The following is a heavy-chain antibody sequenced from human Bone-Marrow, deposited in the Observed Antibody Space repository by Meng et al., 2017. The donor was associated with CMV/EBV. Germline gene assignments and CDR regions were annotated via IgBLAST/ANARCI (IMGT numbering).Heavy chain of an antibody. CDR1: GYTFTGYY. D-gene: IGHD6-13*01. J-gene: IGHJ4*02. CDR2: INPNSGGT. Sequence: TCAASGYTFTGYYMHWVRQAPGQGLEWMGWINPNSGGTNYAQKFQGRVTMTRDTSISTAYMELSRLRSDDTAVYYCARVPLVGSSWYSAGGTNDYWGQGTLVTVPS. CDR3: ARVPLVGSSWYSAGGTNDY. V-gene: IGHV1-2*02.